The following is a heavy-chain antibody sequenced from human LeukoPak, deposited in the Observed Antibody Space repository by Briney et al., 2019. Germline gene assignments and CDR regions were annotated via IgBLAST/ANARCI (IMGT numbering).Heavy chain of an antibody. D-gene: IGHD3-22*01. V-gene: IGHV3-23*01. Sequence: GGSLRLSCAASGFTFSSYAMSWVRQAPGKGLEWVSAISGSGGSTYYADSVKGRFTISSDNSKNTLYLQMNSLRAEDTAAYYCANRPRGYDSSGYTYYFDYWGQGTLVTVSS. CDR2: ISGSGGST. CDR1: GFTFSSYA. J-gene: IGHJ4*02. CDR3: ANRPRGYDSSGYTYYFDY.